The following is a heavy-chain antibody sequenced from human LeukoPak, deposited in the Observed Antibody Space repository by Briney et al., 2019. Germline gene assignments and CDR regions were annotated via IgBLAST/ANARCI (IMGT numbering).Heavy chain of an antibody. CDR3: VQHGPLRSDY. CDR2: IFASGST. Sequence: PSETLSLTCTVSGASISTYYWSWIRQPAGKGLEWIGRIFASGSTNYNPSLKSRIAMSVDTSKNQFSLNLTSVTAADTAMYYCVQHGPLRSDYWGQGTLVTVSS. D-gene: IGHD5/OR15-5a*01. CDR1: GASISTYY. V-gene: IGHV4-4*07. J-gene: IGHJ4*02.